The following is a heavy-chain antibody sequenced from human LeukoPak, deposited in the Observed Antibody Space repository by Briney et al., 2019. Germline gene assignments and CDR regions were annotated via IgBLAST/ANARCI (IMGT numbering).Heavy chain of an antibody. V-gene: IGHV4-34*01. J-gene: IGHJ4*02. CDR1: GGSFSGYY. CDR2: INHSGST. D-gene: IGHD5-12*01. CDR3: ARGGYVRIDY. Sequence: SETLSLTCAVYGGSFSGYYWSWIRQPPGKGLEWIGEINHSGSTNYNPSLKSRVTISVDTSKNQFSPKLSSVTAADTAVYYCARGGYVRIDYWGQGTLVTVSS.